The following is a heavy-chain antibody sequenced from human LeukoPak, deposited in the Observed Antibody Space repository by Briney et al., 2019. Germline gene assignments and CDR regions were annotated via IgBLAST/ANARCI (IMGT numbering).Heavy chain of an antibody. D-gene: IGHD2-15*01. J-gene: IGHJ3*02. V-gene: IGHV1-8*03. CDR2: MNPNSGNT. CDR3: ARGHIVVNDAFDI. CDR1: GYTFTSYD. Sequence: ASVKVSCKASGYTFTSYDINWVRQATGQGLEWMGWMNPNSGNTSYAQKFQGRVTITRNTSISTAYMELSSLRSEDTAVYYCARGHIVVNDAFDIWGQGTMVTVSS.